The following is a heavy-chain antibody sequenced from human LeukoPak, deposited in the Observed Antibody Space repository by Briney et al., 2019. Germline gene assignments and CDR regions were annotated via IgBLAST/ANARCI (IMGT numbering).Heavy chain of an antibody. Sequence: GSLRLSCAASGFTFSSYAMSWVRQAPGKGLEWVSAISGSGGSTYYADSVKGRFTISRDNSKNTLFLQLNSLTAADTAMYFCAKASVAIPQYCNSWGQGTLVTVSS. CDR2: ISGSGGST. V-gene: IGHV3-23*01. J-gene: IGHJ5*02. D-gene: IGHD2-2*02. CDR3: AKASVAIPQYCNS. CDR1: GFTFSSYA.